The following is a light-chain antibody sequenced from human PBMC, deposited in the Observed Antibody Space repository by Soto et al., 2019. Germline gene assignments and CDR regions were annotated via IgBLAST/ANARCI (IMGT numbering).Light chain of an antibody. V-gene: IGLV2-14*03. CDR1: SSDVGGYNY. Sequence: QSALTQPASVSGSPGQSITISCTGTSSDVGGYNYVSWYQQHPGKAPKLMIYDVTNRPSGVSNRFSGSKSGNTASLTISGLQAEDEADYYCGSYSSTSTQVFGGGTKVTDL. CDR3: GSYSSTSTQV. CDR2: DVT. J-gene: IGLJ3*02.